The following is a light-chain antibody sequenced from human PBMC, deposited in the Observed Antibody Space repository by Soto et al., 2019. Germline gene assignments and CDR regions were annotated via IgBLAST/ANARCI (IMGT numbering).Light chain of an antibody. CDR2: LGS. CDR1: QSLLHDNGYNY. J-gene: IGKJ1*01. CDR3: MQDLQTPWT. Sequence: IVRTQSPLSLAVTLGQPASIACRSSQSLLHDNGYNYLDWYLQKPGQSPQLLIYLGSNRASGVPDRFRGSGSGTDFTLKISRVEAEDFGVYYCMQDLQTPWTFGQGTKVDIK. V-gene: IGKV2-28*01.